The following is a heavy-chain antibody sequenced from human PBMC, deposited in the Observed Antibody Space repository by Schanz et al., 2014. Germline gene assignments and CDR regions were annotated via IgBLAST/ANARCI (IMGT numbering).Heavy chain of an antibody. D-gene: IGHD3-10*01. CDR1: GFTLSNYA. Sequence: EVQLVESGGGVVQPGGSLRLSCAASGFTLSNYAMSWVRQAPGKGLEWVSAISGSGGSTYYADSVKGRFTISRDNSKNTLYLQMNSLRAEDTAVYYCAKGRFGELSAFDIWGQGTMVTVSS. J-gene: IGHJ3*02. CDR2: ISGSGGST. V-gene: IGHV3-23*04. CDR3: AKGRFGELSAFDI.